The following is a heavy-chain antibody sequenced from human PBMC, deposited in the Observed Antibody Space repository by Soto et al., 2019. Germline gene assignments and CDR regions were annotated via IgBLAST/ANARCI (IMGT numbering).Heavy chain of an antibody. D-gene: IGHD2-15*01. CDR3: ARPPLPGYSIHFNS. Sequence: PGESLKISCTASGYIFIDYWIGWVRQMPGKGLEWMGIVYPRDSDTRYSPSFQVQVNISADKSTNTAFLQWRSLKASDTAIYYCARPPLPGYSIHFNSWGQGTLVTVSS. J-gene: IGHJ4*02. CDR2: VYPRDSDT. CDR1: GYIFIDYW. V-gene: IGHV5-51*01.